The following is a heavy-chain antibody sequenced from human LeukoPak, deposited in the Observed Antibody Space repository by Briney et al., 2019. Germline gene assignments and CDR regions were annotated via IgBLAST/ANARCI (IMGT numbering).Heavy chain of an antibody. D-gene: IGHD5-12*01. CDR2: IYTRGNT. CDR1: GGSTNDYY. Sequence: SETLSLTCPVSGGSTNDYYWSWIRQPAGKGLEWIGRIYTRGNTNYNPSLKSRVTMSVDTSKNQFSLKLSSVTAADTAVYYCAREGSGYDYLPWGQGTLVTASS. V-gene: IGHV4-4*07. CDR3: AREGSGYDYLP. J-gene: IGHJ5*02.